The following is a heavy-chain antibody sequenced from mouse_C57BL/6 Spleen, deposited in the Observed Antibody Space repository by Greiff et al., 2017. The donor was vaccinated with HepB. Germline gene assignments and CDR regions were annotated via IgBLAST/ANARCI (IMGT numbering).Heavy chain of an antibody. CDR3: ARARGPYDAMDY. CDR2: IYPGDGDT. V-gene: IGHV1-80*01. Sequence: VQLQQSGAELVKPGASVKISCKASGYAFSSYWMNWVKQRPGKGLEWIGQIYPGDGDTNYNGKFKGKATLTADKSSSTAYMQLSSLTSEDSAVYFCARARGPYDAMDYWGQGTSVTVSS. CDR1: GYAFSSYW. J-gene: IGHJ4*01.